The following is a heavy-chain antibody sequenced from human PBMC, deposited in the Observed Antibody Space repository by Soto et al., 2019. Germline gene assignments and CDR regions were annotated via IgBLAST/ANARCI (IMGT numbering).Heavy chain of an antibody. J-gene: IGHJ4*02. D-gene: IGHD3-10*01. Sequence: GGSLRLSCAASGFTFSSYWMHWVRQAPGKGPVWVSHINIDGTGTTYADSVKGRFTVSRDNAKNTLYLQMNSLRAEDTAVYYCARDKSITMVPDYWGQGTLVNVSS. CDR3: ARDKSITMVPDY. V-gene: IGHV3-74*01. CDR2: INIDGTGT. CDR1: GFTFSSYW.